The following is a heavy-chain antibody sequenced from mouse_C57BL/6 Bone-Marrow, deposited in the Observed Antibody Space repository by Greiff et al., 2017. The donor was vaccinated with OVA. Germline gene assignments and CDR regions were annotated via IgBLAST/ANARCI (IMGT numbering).Heavy chain of an antibody. Sequence: VKLQQPGAELVRPGSSVKLSCKASGYTFTSYWMDWVKQRPGQGLEWIGNIYPSDSETHYNQKFKDKATLTVDKSSSTAYMQLSSLTSEDSAVYYCARSLWEGAYWGQGTLVTVSA. CDR3: ARSLWEGAY. D-gene: IGHD4-1*01. CDR2: IYPSDSET. CDR1: GYTFTSYW. J-gene: IGHJ3*01. V-gene: IGHV1-61*01.